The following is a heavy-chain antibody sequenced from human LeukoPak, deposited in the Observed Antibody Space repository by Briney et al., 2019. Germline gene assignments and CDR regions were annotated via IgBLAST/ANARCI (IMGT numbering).Heavy chain of an antibody. D-gene: IGHD3-22*01. Sequence: SETLSLTCTVSGGSISSSSYYWGWIRQPPGKELERIGSIYYSGSTYYNPSLKSRVTISVDTSKNQFSLKLSSVTAADTAVYYCAGLTYYYDSSGYHLDYWGQGTLVTVSS. V-gene: IGHV4-39*01. J-gene: IGHJ4*02. CDR3: AGLTYYYDSSGYHLDY. CDR2: IYYSGST. CDR1: GGSISSSSYY.